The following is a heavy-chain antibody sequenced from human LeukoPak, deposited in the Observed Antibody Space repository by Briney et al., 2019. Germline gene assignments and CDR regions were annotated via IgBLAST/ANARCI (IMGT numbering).Heavy chain of an antibody. CDR1: GFTFSSYA. V-gene: IGHV3-30*04. CDR3: ARVAEWELRGPYRDAFDI. CDR2: ISYDGSNK. J-gene: IGHJ3*02. Sequence: GGSLRLSCAASGFTFSSYAMNWVRQAPGKGLEWAALISYDGSNKYYADSVKGRFTISRDNSKNTLYLQMNSLRAEDTAVYYCARVAEWELRGPYRDAFDIWGQGTMVTVSS. D-gene: IGHD1-26*01.